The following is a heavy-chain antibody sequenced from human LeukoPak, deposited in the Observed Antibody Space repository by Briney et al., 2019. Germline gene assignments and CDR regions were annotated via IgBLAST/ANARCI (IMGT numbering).Heavy chain of an antibody. CDR3: AREYRFLEWFYGMDV. CDR2: IYSGGST. Sequence: GGSLRLSCAASGFTVSSNYMSWVRQAPGKGLEWVSVIYSGGSTYYADSVKGRFTISRDNSKNTLYLQMNSLRAEDTAVYYCAREYRFLEWFYGMDVWGRGTTVTVSS. V-gene: IGHV3-53*01. J-gene: IGHJ6*02. D-gene: IGHD3-3*01. CDR1: GFTVSSNY.